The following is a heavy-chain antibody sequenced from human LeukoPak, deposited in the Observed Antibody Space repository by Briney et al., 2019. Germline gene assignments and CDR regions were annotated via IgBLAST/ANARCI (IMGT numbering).Heavy chain of an antibody. CDR1: GFTFSTYA. D-gene: IGHD6-19*01. J-gene: IGHJ3*02. CDR2: ISYDGSNK. V-gene: IGHV3-30-3*01. Sequence: PGGSLRLSCAASGFTFSTYAMHWVRQAPGKGLEWVAVISYDGSNKYYADSVKGRFTISRDNSKNTLYLQMNSLRAKDTAVYYCARVTAVARMEGAFDIWGQGTMVTVSS. CDR3: ARVTAVARMEGAFDI.